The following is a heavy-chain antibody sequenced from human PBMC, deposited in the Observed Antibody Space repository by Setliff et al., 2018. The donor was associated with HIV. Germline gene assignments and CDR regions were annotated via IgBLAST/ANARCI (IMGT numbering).Heavy chain of an antibody. CDR3: ARTKHTADY. J-gene: IGHJ4*02. D-gene: IGHD5-18*01. V-gene: IGHV3-53*01. Sequence: PGGSLRLSCAASGFTVSSNYMSWVRQAPGKGLEWVSGITSPGDTALYPDSVKGRFTISRDNSKNTLYLQMNSLRAEDTAVYYCARTKHTADYWGQGTLVTVSS. CDR1: GFTVSSNY. CDR2: ITSPGDTA.